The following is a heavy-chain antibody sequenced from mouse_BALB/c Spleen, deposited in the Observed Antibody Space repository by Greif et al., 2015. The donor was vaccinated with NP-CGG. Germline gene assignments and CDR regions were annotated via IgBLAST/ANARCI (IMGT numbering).Heavy chain of an antibody. D-gene: IGHD2-1*01. Sequence: QVQLQQSGAELVKPGASVKLSCKASGYTFTNYYMYWVKQRPGQGLEWIGEINPSNGGTNFNEKFKSKATLTVDKSSSTTYMQLSSLTSEDSAVYYCTRYGNYGYFDVWGAGTTVTVSS. CDR2: INPSNGGT. V-gene: IGHV1S81*02. J-gene: IGHJ1*01. CDR3: TRYGNYGYFDV. CDR1: GYTFTNYY.